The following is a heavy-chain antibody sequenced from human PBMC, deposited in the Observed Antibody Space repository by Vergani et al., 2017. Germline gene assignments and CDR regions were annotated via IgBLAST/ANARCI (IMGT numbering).Heavy chain of an antibody. CDR1: GFTFTDSG. D-gene: IGHD6-13*01. J-gene: IGHJ4*01. CDR2: VRNKEDGGTP. Sequence: EVQLVESGGGLEQPGRSLRLSCRASGFTFTDSGISWVRQAPGKGLEWVGFVRNKEDGGTPEHAASVKGRFNISRDDSKAIAYLQMNSLKTEDTAVYYCTTGFPGSSWSTYWGQGTLVTVSS. CDR3: TTGFPGSSWSTY. V-gene: IGHV3-49*04.